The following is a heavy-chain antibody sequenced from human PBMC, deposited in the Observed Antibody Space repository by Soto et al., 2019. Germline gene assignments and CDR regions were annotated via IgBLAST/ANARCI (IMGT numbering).Heavy chain of an antibody. V-gene: IGHV1-3*01. CDR1: GYTFTSYG. CDR2: INAGNGNT. CDR3: ARLVGYYATLYV. D-gene: IGHD3-3*01. J-gene: IGHJ6*02. Sequence: ASVKVSCKASGYTFTSYGISWVRQAPGQRLEWMGWINAGNGNTKYSQKFQGRVTITRDTSASTAYMELSSLRSEDTAVYYCARLVGYYATLYVWGQGTTVTVSS.